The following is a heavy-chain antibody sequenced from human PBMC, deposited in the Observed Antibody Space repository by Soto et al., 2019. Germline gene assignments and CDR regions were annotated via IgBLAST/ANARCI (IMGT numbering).Heavy chain of an antibody. J-gene: IGHJ4*02. CDR3: ARVLHYGSGSYCFDY. D-gene: IGHD3-10*01. CDR1: GGSISSYY. V-gene: IGHV4-59*01. Sequence: SETLSLTCTVSGGSISSYYWSWTRQPPGKGLEWIGYIYYSGSTNYNPSLKSRVTISVDTSKNQFSLKLSSVTAADTAVYYCARVLHYGSGSYCFDYWGQGTLVTVSS. CDR2: IYYSGST.